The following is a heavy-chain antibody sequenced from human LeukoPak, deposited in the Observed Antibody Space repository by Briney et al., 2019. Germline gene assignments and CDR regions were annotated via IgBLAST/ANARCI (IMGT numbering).Heavy chain of an antibody. CDR2: IYHSGST. J-gene: IGHJ2*01. CDR3: ARGVATIRWYFDL. Sequence: SQTLSLTCAVSGGSISSGGYSWSWIRQPPGKGLEWIGYIYHSGSTYYNPSLKSRVTISVDRSKNQFSLKLSSVTAAETAVYYCARGVATIRWYFDLWGRGTLVTVSS. V-gene: IGHV4-30-2*01. CDR1: GGSISSGGYS. D-gene: IGHD5-24*01.